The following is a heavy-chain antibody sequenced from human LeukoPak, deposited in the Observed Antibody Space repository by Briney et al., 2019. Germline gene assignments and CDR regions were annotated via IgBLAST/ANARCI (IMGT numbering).Heavy chain of an antibody. Sequence: SETLSLTCTVSGGSISSYYWSWIRQPAGKGLEWIGRIYTSGSTNYNPSLKSRVTMSVDTSKNQFSLKLSSVTAADMAVYYCARLYYDILTGYLFYDYWGQGTLVTVSS. D-gene: IGHD3-9*01. J-gene: IGHJ4*02. CDR1: GGSISSYY. V-gene: IGHV4-4*07. CDR2: IYTSGST. CDR3: ARLYYDILTGYLFYDY.